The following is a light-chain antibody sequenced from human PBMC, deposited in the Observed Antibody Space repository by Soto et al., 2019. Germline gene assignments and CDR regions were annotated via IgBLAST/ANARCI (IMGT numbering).Light chain of an antibody. CDR2: GAS. J-gene: IGKJ1*01. CDR1: QSVSSN. V-gene: IGKV3-15*01. CDR3: QQYKNWPPNT. Sequence: DIVITQSRTTLSVSPGARSTLPCRASQSVSSNLAWYQQKPGQAPRLLIYGASTRATGIPARFSGSGSGTEFTLTIRSLQSADFAVYYCQQYKNWPPNTFCQGTKVDIK.